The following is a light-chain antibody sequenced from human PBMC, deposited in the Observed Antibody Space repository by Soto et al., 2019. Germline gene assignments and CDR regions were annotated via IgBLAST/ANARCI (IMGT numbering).Light chain of an antibody. CDR1: VLAKKY. J-gene: IGLJ2*01. Sequence: SSELTQPSSVSVSPGQTARITCSGDVLAKKYARWFQQKPGQAPVLVIYKDSERPSGIPERFSGSSSGTTVTLTISGAQVEDEADYYCYSAADNTVVFGGGTKRTVL. CDR3: YSAADNTVV. V-gene: IGLV3-27*01. CDR2: KDS.